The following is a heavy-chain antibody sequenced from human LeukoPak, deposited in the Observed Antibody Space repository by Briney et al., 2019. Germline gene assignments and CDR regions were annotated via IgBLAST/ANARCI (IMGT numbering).Heavy chain of an antibody. Sequence: PGGSLRLSCAASGFTFSGYGMHWVRQAPGKGLEWVATISYDGSNKNYADSVKGRFTISRDNSKNTLYLQMNSLRAEDTAVYYCATGSVRYSASWYSQEGAYWGQGTLVTVSS. CDR3: ATGSVRYSASWYSQEGAY. V-gene: IGHV3-30*03. D-gene: IGHD6-13*01. CDR2: ISYDGSNK. J-gene: IGHJ4*02. CDR1: GFTFSGYG.